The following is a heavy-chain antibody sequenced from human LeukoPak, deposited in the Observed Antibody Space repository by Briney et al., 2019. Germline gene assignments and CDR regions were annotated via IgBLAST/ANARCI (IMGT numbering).Heavy chain of an antibody. CDR2: IYYSGST. Sequence: SETLSLTCTVSGGSISSYYWSWIRRPPGKGLEWIGYIYYSGSTNYNPSLKSRVTISVDTSKNQFSLKLSSVTAADTAVYYCARVDGGNWFDPWGQGTLVTVSS. CDR3: ARVDGGNWFDP. D-gene: IGHD4-23*01. J-gene: IGHJ5*02. CDR1: GGSISSYY. V-gene: IGHV4-59*01.